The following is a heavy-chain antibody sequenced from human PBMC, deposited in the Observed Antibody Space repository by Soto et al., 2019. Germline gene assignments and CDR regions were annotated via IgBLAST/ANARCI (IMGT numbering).Heavy chain of an antibody. CDR2: IYYSGSA. J-gene: IGHJ4*02. D-gene: IGHD1-26*01. CDR1: GGSITSNAYY. V-gene: IGHV4-39*01. Sequence: QLQLQESGPGLVKPSETLSLTCTVSGGSITSNAYYWGWIRQPPGKGLGWLGCIYYSGSASYNPSLKSRVTMSVDTSKNQFSLKLSSVTAADTAVYYCARRPKRGSYSWCFDYWGQGTLVTVSS. CDR3: ARRPKRGSYSWCFDY.